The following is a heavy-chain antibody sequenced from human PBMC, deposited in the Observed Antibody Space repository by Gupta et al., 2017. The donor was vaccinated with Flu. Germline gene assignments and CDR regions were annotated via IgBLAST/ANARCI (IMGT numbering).Heavy chain of an antibody. D-gene: IGHD6-19*01. J-gene: IGHJ3*02. Sequence: QLQLQESGPGLVKPSETLSLTCTVSGGCISDRRYPWGWIRQPPGKGLEWIGDISDSGSTYVNPSLKSRVTMSVDTSKNQFSLNLIAVTAADTAKYFCARHGVMAVAGFAAFDIWGQGTVVTVSS. CDR3: ARHGVMAVAGFAAFDI. CDR2: ISDSGST. CDR1: GGCISDRRYP. V-gene: IGHV4-39*01.